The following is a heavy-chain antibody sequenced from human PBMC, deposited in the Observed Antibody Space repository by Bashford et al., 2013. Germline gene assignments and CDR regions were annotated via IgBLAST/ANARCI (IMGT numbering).Heavy chain of an antibody. CDR1: GGSISSGGYF. CDR2: IHYSGST. D-gene: IGHD6-13*01. V-gene: IGHV4-61*03. J-gene: IGHJ4*02. CDR3: AGDMTYSWYYY. Sequence: SETLSLTCAVSGGSISSGGYFWSWIRQPPGKGLEWIGYIHYSGSTTYNPSLKSRVTISIDASKNHFSLKLNSADVADTAVYYCAGDMTYSWYYYWGQGTLVTVSS.